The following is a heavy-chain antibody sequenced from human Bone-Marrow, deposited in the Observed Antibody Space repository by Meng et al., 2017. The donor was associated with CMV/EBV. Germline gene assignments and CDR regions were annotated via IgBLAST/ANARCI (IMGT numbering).Heavy chain of an antibody. Sequence: GGSLRLSCAASGYTFSSYSMNWVRQAPGKGLEWVSSISSSSSYIYYADSVKGRFTISRDNAKNSLYLQMNSLRAEDTAVYYCASGIVGAKGDYWGQGTRITGSS. CDR1: GYTFSSYS. CDR2: ISSSSSYI. CDR3: ASGIVGAKGDY. V-gene: IGHV3-21*01. D-gene: IGHD1-26*01. J-gene: IGHJ4*02.